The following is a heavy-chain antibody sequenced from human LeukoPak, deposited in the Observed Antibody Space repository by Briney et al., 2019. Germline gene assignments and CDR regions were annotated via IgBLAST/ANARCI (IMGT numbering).Heavy chain of an antibody. CDR1: GFTFSSYA. Sequence: AGGSLRLSCAASGFTFSSYAMHWVRQAPGKGLEWVAVISYDGSNKYYADSVKGRFTISRDNSKNTLYLQMNSLRAEDTAVYYCASAREEYSWFDPWGQGTLVTVSS. J-gene: IGHJ5*02. CDR2: ISYDGSNK. CDR3: ASAREEYSWFDP. V-gene: IGHV3-30-3*01. D-gene: IGHD3-10*01.